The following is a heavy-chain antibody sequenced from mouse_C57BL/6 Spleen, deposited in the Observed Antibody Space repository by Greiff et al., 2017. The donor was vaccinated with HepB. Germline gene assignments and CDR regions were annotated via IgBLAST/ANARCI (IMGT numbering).Heavy chain of an antibody. CDR1: GYTFTSYW. J-gene: IGHJ1*03. CDR2: LDPSDRYT. CDR3: ARRGYYGSSYGWYFDV. V-gene: IGHV1-69*01. D-gene: IGHD1-1*01. Sequence: VQLQQPGAELVMPGASVKLSCKASGYTFTSYWMHWVKQRPGQGLEWIGELDPSDRYTNYNQKFQGKSTLTVDKASSTAYMQRSSLTSEDAAVYYCARRGYYGSSYGWYFDVWGTGTTVTVSS.